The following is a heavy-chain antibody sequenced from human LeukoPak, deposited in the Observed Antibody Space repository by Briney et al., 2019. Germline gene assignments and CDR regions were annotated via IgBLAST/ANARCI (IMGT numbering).Heavy chain of an antibody. D-gene: IGHD5-18*01. CDR1: GGSISNYY. V-gene: IGHV4-59*08. Sequence: SETLSLTCTVPGGSISNYYWSWLRQPPGKGLEWIGYIYYSGSTNYNPSLMSRVTISVDTSKNQFSLKLSSVTAADTAVYYCARRRGYSYDYWGQGTLVTVSS. J-gene: IGHJ4*02. CDR2: IYYSGST. CDR3: ARRRGYSYDY.